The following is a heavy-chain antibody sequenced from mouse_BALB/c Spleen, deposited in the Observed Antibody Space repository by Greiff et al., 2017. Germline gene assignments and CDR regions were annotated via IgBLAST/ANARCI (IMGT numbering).Heavy chain of an antibody. CDR3: TRIYYGNYYYAMDY. Sequence: DVHLVESGGGLVQPGGSMKLSCVASGFTFSNYWMNWVRQSPEKGLEWVAEIRLKSNNYATHYAESVKGRFTISRDDSKSSVYLQMNNLRAEDTGIYYCTRIYYGNYYYAMDYWGQGTSVTVSS. V-gene: IGHV6-6*02. CDR1: GFTFSNYW. J-gene: IGHJ4*01. D-gene: IGHD2-1*01. CDR2: IRLKSNNYAT.